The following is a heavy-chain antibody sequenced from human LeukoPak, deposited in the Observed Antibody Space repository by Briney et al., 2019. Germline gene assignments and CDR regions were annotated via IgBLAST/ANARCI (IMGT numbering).Heavy chain of an antibody. Sequence: PGGSLRLSCAASGFTFSSYGMHWVRQAPGKGLEWVAVISYDGSNKYYADSVKGRFTISRDDSKNTLYLQMNSLRAEDTAVYYCAKDSGYSYGYVFDYWGQGTLVTVSS. D-gene: IGHD5-18*01. V-gene: IGHV3-30*18. CDR3: AKDSGYSYGYVFDY. J-gene: IGHJ4*02. CDR1: GFTFSSYG. CDR2: ISYDGSNK.